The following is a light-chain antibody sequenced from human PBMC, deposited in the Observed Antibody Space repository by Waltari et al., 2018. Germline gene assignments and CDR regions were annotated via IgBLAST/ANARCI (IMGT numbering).Light chain of an antibody. V-gene: IGLV3-25*03. Sequence: YEVTQPPSMSTSPGQTARITCSGEGLGKKYVNWYQQKPGQAPVLVIFKDIERPSGIPERFSGSTSGTTVTLTIGGVQAEDEADYYCQSVDRSGTLVVFGGGTRLTVL. J-gene: IGLJ2*01. CDR1: GLGKKY. CDR3: QSVDRSGTLVV. CDR2: KDI.